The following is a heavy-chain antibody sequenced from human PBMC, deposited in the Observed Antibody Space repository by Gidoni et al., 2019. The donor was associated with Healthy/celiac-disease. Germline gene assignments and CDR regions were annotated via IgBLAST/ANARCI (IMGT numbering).Heavy chain of an antibody. V-gene: IGHV3-21*01. CDR3: ARDLMEWEGRGSWFDP. D-gene: IGHD1-26*01. CDR2: ISSSSSYI. CDR1: GFTFRSSS. J-gene: IGHJ5*02. Sequence: EVQLVESGGGLVKPGGSLRLSCAASGFTFRSSSMNWVRQAPGKGLEWVSSISSSSSYIYYADSVKGRFTISRDNAKNSLYLQMNNRRAEDTAVYYCARDLMEWEGRGSWFDPWGQGTLVTVSS.